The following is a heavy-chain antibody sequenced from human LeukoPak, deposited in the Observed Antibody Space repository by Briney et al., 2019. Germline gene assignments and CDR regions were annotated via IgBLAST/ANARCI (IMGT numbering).Heavy chain of an antibody. CDR3: AKGLAGVKGYQYYFDY. CDR1: GFTFVDYA. J-gene: IGHJ4*02. V-gene: IGHV3-9*01. CDR2: VSWSSESI. Sequence: GRSLRLSCAASGFTFVDYAMFWVRQAPGKGLEWVSGVSWSSESIGYADSVKGRFTISRDNAKKSLYLQMHSLRPEDTALYYCAKGLAGVKGYQYYFDYWGQGTLVTVSS. D-gene: IGHD2-15*01.